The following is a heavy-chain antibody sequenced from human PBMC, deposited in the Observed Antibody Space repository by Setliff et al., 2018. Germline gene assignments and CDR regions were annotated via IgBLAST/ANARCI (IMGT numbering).Heavy chain of an antibody. CDR3: ARGGPEGRYCSSTSCHSHTNWFDP. J-gene: IGHJ5*02. Sequence: SETLSLTCTVSGGSISSYYWSWIRQPPGKGLEWIGYIYYSGSTYYNPSLKSRVTISVDTSKNQFSLKLSSVTAADTAVYYCARGGPEGRYCSSTSCHSHTNWFDPWGQGTLVTVSS. CDR1: GGSISSYY. CDR2: IYYSGST. V-gene: IGHV4-59*12. D-gene: IGHD2-2*01.